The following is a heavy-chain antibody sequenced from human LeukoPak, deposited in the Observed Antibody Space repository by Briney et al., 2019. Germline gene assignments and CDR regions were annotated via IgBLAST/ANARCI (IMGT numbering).Heavy chain of an antibody. Sequence: GGSLRLSCAASGFTFSSYWMRWVRQAPGKGLEWVANIKQDGSEKYYVDSVKGRFTISRDNAKNSLYLQMNSLRAEDTAVYYCARWAYDFWSGYYTYYYYGMDVWGQGTTVTVSS. V-gene: IGHV3-7*03. CDR2: IKQDGSEK. J-gene: IGHJ6*02. CDR3: ARWAYDFWSGYYTYYYYGMDV. D-gene: IGHD3-3*01. CDR1: GFTFSSYW.